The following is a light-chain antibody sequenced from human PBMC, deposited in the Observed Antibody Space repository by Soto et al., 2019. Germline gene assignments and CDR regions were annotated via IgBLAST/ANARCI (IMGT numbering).Light chain of an antibody. J-gene: IGKJ4*01. CDR1: QSFSSSN. Sequence: EVVLTQSPGTLSLSPGERATLSCRASQSFSSSNLAWYQHKPGQPPKLIVYSASRRATGIPDRFSGSGSGTAFTLTISRLELEDFALYYCQRYGGSPPVTFGGGTKVDIK. V-gene: IGKV3-20*01. CDR3: QRYGGSPPVT. CDR2: SAS.